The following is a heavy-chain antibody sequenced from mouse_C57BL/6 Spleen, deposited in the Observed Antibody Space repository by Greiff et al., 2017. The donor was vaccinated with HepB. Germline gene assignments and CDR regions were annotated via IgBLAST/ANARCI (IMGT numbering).Heavy chain of an antibody. CDR2: INPNNGGT. CDR3: AGSGTEAWFAY. Sequence: VQLQQSGPELVKPGASVKMSCKASGYTFNDYNMHWVKQSHGKSLEWIGYINPNNGGTSYNQKFKGKATLTVNKSSSTAYMELRSLTSEDSAVYYCAGSGTEAWFAYWGQGTLVTVSA. J-gene: IGHJ3*01. CDR1: GYTFNDYN. D-gene: IGHD4-1*01. V-gene: IGHV1-22*01.